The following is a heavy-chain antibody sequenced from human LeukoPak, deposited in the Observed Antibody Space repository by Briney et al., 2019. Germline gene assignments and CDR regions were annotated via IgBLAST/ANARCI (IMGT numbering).Heavy chain of an antibody. CDR1: GFTVSSTY. J-gene: IGHJ4*02. CDR2: IYSGGST. CDR3: ARDRLYSSSSEDY. D-gene: IGHD6-6*01. V-gene: IGHV3-53*01. Sequence: GGSLRLSCAASGFTVSSTYMSWVRQAPGKGLEWVSVIYSGGSTYYADSVKGRFTISRDNSKNTLYLQMNSLRAEDTAVYYCARDRLYSSSSEDYWGQGTLVTVSS.